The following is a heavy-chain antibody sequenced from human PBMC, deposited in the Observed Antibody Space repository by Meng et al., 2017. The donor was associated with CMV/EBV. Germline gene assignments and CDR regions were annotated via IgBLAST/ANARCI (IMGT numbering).Heavy chain of an antibody. D-gene: IGHD2-2*01. CDR3: ARSGYCSSTSCYGTSGYYYYYGMDV. Sequence: KVSCKGSGYSFTSYWIGWVRQMPGKGLEWMGIIYPGDSDTRYSPSFQGQVTISADKSISTAYLQWSSLKASDTAMYYCARSGYCSSTSCYGTSGYYYYYGMDVWGQGTTVTVSS. CDR1: GYSFTSYW. CDR2: IYPGDSDT. J-gene: IGHJ6*02. V-gene: IGHV5-51*01.